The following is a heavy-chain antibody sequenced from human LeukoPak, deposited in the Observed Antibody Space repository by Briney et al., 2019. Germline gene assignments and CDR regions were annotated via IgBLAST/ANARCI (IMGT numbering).Heavy chain of an antibody. CDR2: ISGSDGST. V-gene: IGHV3-23*01. D-gene: IGHD5-12*01. CDR3: AKRRYSGYDNFDY. CDR1: GFTFSSYA. Sequence: GGSLRLSCAASGFTFSSYAMSWVRQAPGKGLEWVSAISGSDGSTYYADSVKGRFTISRDNSKNTLYLQMNSLRAEDTAVYYCAKRRYSGYDNFDYWGQGTLVTVSS. J-gene: IGHJ4*02.